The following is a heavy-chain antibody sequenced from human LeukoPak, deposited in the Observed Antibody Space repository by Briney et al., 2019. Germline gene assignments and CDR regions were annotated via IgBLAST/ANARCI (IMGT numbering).Heavy chain of an antibody. Sequence: PSETLSLTCAVYGGSFSGYYWSWIRQPPGKGLEWIGEINHSGSTNYNPSLKSRVTISVDTSKNQFSLKLSSVTAADTAVYYCSSFKRGYSYGLDHYGMDVWGQGTTVTVSS. CDR3: SSFKRGYSYGLDHYGMDV. D-gene: IGHD5-18*01. V-gene: IGHV4-34*01. J-gene: IGHJ6*02. CDR2: INHSGST. CDR1: GGSFSGYY.